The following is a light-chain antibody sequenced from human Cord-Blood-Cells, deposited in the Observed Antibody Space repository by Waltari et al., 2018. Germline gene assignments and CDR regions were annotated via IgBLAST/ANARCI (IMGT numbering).Light chain of an antibody. CDR2: LNSDGSH. CDR1: SGPSRYA. V-gene: IGLV4-69*01. CDR3: QTWGTGVWV. J-gene: IGLJ3*02. Sequence: QLVLTQSPYASASLGASVKLTCTLSSGPSRYAIAWPPQHPEKGPRSFMKLNSDGSHSQGDGIPERFSGSSSGAERYLTISSLQSEDEADYYCQTWGTGVWVFGGGTKLTVL.